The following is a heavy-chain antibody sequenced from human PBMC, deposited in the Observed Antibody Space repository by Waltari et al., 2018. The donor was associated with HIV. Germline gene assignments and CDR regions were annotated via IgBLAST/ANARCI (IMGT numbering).Heavy chain of an antibody. V-gene: IGHV3-74*01. CDR2: IKPDGTQT. CDR3: TGDTFGNDDF. CDR1: GFTFSRYW. J-gene: IGHJ4*02. Sequence: EVRLVESGGGLGQPGGSLRLSCAGSGFTFSRYWMHWVRQTPGKGLEWVSRIKPDGTQTDDADSVKGRFTISRDKAKSTLHLQLNALSVEDTALYFCTGDTFGNDDFWGQGVLVTVSS. D-gene: IGHD1-1*01.